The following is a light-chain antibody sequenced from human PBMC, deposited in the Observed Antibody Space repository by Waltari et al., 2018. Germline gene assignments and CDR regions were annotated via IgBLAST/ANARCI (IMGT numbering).Light chain of an antibody. Sequence: DIVMTQSPDSLAVSLGERAPINCKSSQSVFYNSNNKNYFGWYQQKPGQPPKLLIYWASTRESGVPDRFSGSGSETDFTLTINSLQAEDVAVYYCQQYYSSPPTFGQGTKVEVK. J-gene: IGKJ1*01. CDR2: WAS. V-gene: IGKV4-1*01. CDR1: QSVFYNSNNKNY. CDR3: QQYYSSPPT.